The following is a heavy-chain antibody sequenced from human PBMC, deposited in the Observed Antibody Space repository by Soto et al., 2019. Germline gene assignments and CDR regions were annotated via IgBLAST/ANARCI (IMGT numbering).Heavy chain of an antibody. CDR1: GGSISSGGYY. CDR2: IYYSGST. D-gene: IGHD3-10*01. V-gene: IGHV4-31*03. CDR3: ARDSLGSHDAFDI. J-gene: IGHJ3*02. Sequence: QVQLQDSGPGLVKPSQTLSLTCTVSGGSISSGGYYWSWIRQHPGKGLEWIGYIYYSGSTYYNPSLKSRVTISVDTSTNQFSLKLSSVTAADTAVYYCARDSLGSHDAFDIWGQGTMVTVSS.